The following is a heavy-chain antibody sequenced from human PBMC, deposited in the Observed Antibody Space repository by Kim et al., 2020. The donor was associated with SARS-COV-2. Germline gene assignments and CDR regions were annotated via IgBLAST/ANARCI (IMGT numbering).Heavy chain of an antibody. V-gene: IGHV3-23*03. Sequence: GGSLRLSCAASGFTFSSYAMIWVRQAPGKGLEWVSVIYSADSSTYYADSVKGRFTISRDNSKNTLYLQMNSLRAEDTAVYYCAKGFLGGSSWYDYWGQGTLVTVSS. J-gene: IGHJ4*02. CDR3: AKGFLGGSSWYDY. D-gene: IGHD6-13*01. CDR1: GFTFSSYA. CDR2: IYSADSST.